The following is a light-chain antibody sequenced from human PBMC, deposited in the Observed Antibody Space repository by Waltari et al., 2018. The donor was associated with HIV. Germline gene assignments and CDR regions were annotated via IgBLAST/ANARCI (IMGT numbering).Light chain of an antibody. Sequence: SYEVTQRPSVSVALGQTAKITCGGNYIGAKSVHWYQQKAGQAPLLVIYADSGRPSGVPYRFSGSSSGTTATLTISRVQSGDEAHYYCQVWDSGNVIFGGGTKLTVL. CDR1: YIGAKS. V-gene: IGLV3-9*01. CDR3: QVWDSGNVI. J-gene: IGLJ2*01. CDR2: ADS.